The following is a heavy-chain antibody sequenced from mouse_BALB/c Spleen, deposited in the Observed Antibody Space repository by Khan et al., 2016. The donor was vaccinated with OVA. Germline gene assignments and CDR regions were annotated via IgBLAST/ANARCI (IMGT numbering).Heavy chain of an antibody. CDR1: GYTFTTYW. V-gene: IGHV1-7*01. J-gene: IGHJ2*01. Sequence: QIQLVQSGAELAKPGASVKMSCKASGYTFTTYWMHWVKQRPGQGLEWIGYINPTSDYTDYNEKFKDKATLSADKSSSTAYMQLSSLTSEDSAVYYCARGRIDYWGQGTTLTVSS. CDR2: INPTSDYT. D-gene: IGHD1-1*01. CDR3: ARGRIDY.